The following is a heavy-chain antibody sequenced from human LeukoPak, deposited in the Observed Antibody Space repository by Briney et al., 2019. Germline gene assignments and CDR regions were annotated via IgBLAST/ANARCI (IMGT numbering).Heavy chain of an antibody. J-gene: IGHJ4*02. V-gene: IGHV3-30*18. CDR1: GFTFSSYG. CDR2: ISCDGSNK. D-gene: IGHD5-18*01. CDR3: AKDHGYSYGYSFDY. Sequence: GGSLRLSCAASGFTFSSYGMHWVRQAPGKGLEWVAVISCDGSNKYYADSVKGRFTISRDNSKNTLYLQMNSLRAEDTAVYYCAKDHGYSYGYSFDYWGQGTLVTVSS.